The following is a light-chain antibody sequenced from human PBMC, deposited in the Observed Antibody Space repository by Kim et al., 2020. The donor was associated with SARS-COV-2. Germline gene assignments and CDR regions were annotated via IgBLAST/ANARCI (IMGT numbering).Light chain of an antibody. CDR1: QSVSIN. J-gene: IGKJ1*01. CDR3: QQYNDWGT. V-gene: IGKV3-15*01. CDR2: GAS. Sequence: VCPGEGSPLSCSASQSVSINFAWYQQTPGQAPRLLIYGASTRATGIPARFSGRGSETEFTLTINSLQSEDFAVYYCQQYNDWGTFGQGTKVDIK.